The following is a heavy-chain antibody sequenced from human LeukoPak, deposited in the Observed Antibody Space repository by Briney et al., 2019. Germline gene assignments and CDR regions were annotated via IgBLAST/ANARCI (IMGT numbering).Heavy chain of an antibody. D-gene: IGHD3-9*01. CDR3: AKGFETSNYMDA. J-gene: IGHJ6*03. V-gene: IGHV3-48*01. CDR1: GFTFNNYN. CDR2: ISSGSRTI. Sequence: PGGSLRLSCAASGFTFNNYNINWVRQAPGKGLEWVSYISSGSRTIHYADSVKGRFTISRDNANNSLYLQMNSLRAEDTAVYYCAKGFETSNYMDAWGKRTTVTVSS.